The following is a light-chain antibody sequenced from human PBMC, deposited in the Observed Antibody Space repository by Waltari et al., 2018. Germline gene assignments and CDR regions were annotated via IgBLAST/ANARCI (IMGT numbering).Light chain of an antibody. J-gene: IGKJ4*01. CDR2: DTS. CDR1: QSVSRY. V-gene: IGKV3-11*01. Sequence: EIVLTQSPAPLSLSPGERATLSCRASQSVSRYLAWYQQKPGQAPRLLIYDTSSRATGIPARFSGSGSETDFTLTISSLEPEDSAVYYCQQRSNWPPLLTFGGGTKVEI. CDR3: QQRSNWPPLLT.